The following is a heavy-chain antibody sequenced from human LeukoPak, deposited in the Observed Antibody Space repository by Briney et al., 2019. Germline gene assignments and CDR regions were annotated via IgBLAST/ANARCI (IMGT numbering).Heavy chain of an antibody. D-gene: IGHD1-26*01. CDR2: ISASAAMT. CDR1: GFTFSDYY. J-gene: IGHJ4*02. CDR3: AKDRSIGTYYTFDH. V-gene: IGHV3-23*01. Sequence: GGSLRLSCAASGFTFSDYYMTWVRQAPGKGLEWVSSISASAAMTYYADSVKGRFTVSRDNSNNRLYLHMSGLTAADTAVYYCAKDRSIGTYYTFDHWGQGSLVTVSS.